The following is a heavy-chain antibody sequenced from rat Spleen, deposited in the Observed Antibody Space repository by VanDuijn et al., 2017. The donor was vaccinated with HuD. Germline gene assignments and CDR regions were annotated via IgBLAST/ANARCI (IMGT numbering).Heavy chain of an antibody. CDR2: ISYDGSST. CDR3: ARHHSSSYVMDA. V-gene: IGHV5-7*01. CDR1: GFTFSDSY. Sequence: VQPGGSMKLSCVVSGFTFSDSYMAWVRQAPKKGLEWVATISYDGSSTYYRDSVKGRFTISRDNAKSTLYLQMDSLRSEDTATYYCARHHSSSYVMDAWGQGASVTVSS. J-gene: IGHJ4*01. D-gene: IGHD1-2*01.